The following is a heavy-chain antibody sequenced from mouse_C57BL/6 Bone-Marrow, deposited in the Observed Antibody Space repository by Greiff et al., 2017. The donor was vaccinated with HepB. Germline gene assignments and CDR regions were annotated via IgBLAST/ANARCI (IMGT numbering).Heavy chain of an antibody. J-gene: IGHJ4*01. V-gene: IGHV1-81*01. CDR2: IYPRSGNT. Sequence: VKLQQSGAELARPGASVKLSCKASGYTFTSYGISWVKQRTGQGLEWIGEIYPRSGNTYYNEKFKGKATLTADKSSSTAYMGLRSLTSEDSAVYFCARNNAMDYWGQGTSVTVSS. CDR1: GYTFTSYG. CDR3: ARNNAMDY.